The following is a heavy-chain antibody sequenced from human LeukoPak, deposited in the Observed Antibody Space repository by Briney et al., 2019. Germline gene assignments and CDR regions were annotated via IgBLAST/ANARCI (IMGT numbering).Heavy chain of an antibody. D-gene: IGHD2-2*01. V-gene: IGHV3-23*01. CDR3: AKDRYADDAFDI. CDR1: GFTFSSYA. CDR2: ISGSGGRT. J-gene: IGHJ3*02. Sequence: GGSLRLSCAASGFTFSSYAMSWVRQAPGKGLEWVSAISGSGGRTYYADSVKGRFTISRGNSKNTLYLQMNSLRAEDTAVYYCAKDRYADDAFDIWGQGTMVTVSS.